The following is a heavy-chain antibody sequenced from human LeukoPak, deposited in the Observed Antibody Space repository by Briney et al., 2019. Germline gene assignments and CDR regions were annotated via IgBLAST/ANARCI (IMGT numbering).Heavy chain of an antibody. CDR2: TWYDGSNK. D-gene: IGHD6-6*01. CDR3: ARDPPSAYTSSWFYFDY. CDR1: GFTFTNYG. J-gene: IGHJ4*02. V-gene: IGHV3-33*01. Sequence: GGSLRLSCAASGFTFTNYGMHWVRQAPGKGLEWVAVTWYDGSNKYYADSVKGRFTIPRDNSKNTLYLQMNSLRAEATAVYYCARDPPSAYTSSWFYFDYWGQGTLVTVSS.